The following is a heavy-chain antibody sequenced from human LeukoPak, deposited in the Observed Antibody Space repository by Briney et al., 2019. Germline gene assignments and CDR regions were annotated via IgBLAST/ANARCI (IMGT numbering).Heavy chain of an antibody. J-gene: IGHJ4*02. CDR2: INWNGGST. D-gene: IGHD2-2*02. CDR1: GFTFDDYG. CDR3: AKTKALGYCSSTSCYTEGPPYYFDY. V-gene: IGHV3-20*04. Sequence: GGSLRLSCAASGFTFDDYGMSWVRQAPGKGLEWVSGINWNGGSTGYADSVKGRFTIFRDNAKNSLYLHMNSLRAEDTALYYCAKTKALGYCSSTSCYTEGPPYYFDYWGQGTLVTVSS.